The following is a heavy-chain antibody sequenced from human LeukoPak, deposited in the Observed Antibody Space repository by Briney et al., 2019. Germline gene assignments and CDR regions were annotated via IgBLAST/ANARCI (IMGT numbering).Heavy chain of an antibody. J-gene: IGHJ4*02. V-gene: IGHV3-30*02. CDR3: AKWSGDYPSYYLDY. CDR2: IRSDGSSK. Sequence: GGSLRLSCAASGFTFSSFGLHWVRQAPGKGLEWVALIRSDGSSKNYADSVKGRFTISRDTSKNTAHLQMNNLRAEDTAVYYCAKWSGDYPSYYLDYWGQGTLVTVSS. CDR1: GFTFSSFG. D-gene: IGHD4-17*01.